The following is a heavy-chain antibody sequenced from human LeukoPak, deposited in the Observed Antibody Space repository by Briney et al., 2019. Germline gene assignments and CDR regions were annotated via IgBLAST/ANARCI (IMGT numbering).Heavy chain of an antibody. CDR1: GFTFDDNG. CDR2: INWNGGST. V-gene: IGHV3-20*04. CDR3: ASSSSWANDAFDI. D-gene: IGHD6-13*01. Sequence: RPGGSLRLSCAASGFTFDDNGMSWVRQAPGKGPEWVSGINWNGGSTGYADSVKGRFTISRDNAKNSLYLQMNSLRVEDTALYYCASSSSWANDAFDIWGQGTMVIVSS. J-gene: IGHJ3*02.